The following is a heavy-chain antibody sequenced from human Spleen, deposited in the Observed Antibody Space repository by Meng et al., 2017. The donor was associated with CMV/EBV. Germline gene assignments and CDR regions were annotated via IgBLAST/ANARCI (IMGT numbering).Heavy chain of an antibody. CDR1: GGSISSGGYY. V-gene: IGHV4-30-4*08. Sequence: QLAESGPGRVKPPQTLSLTGTVSGGSISSGGYYWCWIRQHPGKGLEWIGSIYYSGSTYYNPSLKSRVTISVDTSKNQFSLKLSSVTAADTAVYYCAGTDIVVVVAAPGWFDPWGQGTLVTVSS. CDR3: AGTDIVVVVAAPGWFDP. CDR2: IYYSGST. D-gene: IGHD2-15*01. J-gene: IGHJ5*02.